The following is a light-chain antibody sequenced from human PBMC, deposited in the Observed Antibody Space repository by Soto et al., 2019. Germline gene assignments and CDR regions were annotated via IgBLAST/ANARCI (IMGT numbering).Light chain of an antibody. CDR2: DAS. CDR3: QQRRNWPALT. V-gene: IGKV3-11*01. J-gene: IGKJ4*01. CDR1: ESVTTY. Sequence: DIVLTQSPATLSLSPGERATLSCRASESVTTYLAWYRQKPGQPPRLLIYDASKRATGVPVRFNGSGSGTDFTHPISSLEPEDFAIYYCQQRRNWPALTFGVGNKVEIK.